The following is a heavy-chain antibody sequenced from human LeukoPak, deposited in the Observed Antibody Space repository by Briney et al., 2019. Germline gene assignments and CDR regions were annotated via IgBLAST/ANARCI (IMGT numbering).Heavy chain of an antibody. Sequence: ASVKVSCKASGYTSTGYYMHWVRQAPGQGLEWMGWINPNSGGTNYAQKFQGRVTMTRDTSISTAYMELSRLRSDGTAVYYCARDLGDATNWFDPWGQGTLVTVSS. V-gene: IGHV1-2*02. J-gene: IGHJ5*02. CDR2: INPNSGGT. CDR3: ARDLGDATNWFDP. D-gene: IGHD3-3*01. CDR1: GYTSTGYY.